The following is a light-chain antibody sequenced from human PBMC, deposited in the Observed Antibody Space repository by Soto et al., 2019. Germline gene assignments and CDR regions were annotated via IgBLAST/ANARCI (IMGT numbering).Light chain of an antibody. CDR3: QSYDSSLSGYV. J-gene: IGLJ1*01. V-gene: IGLV1-40*01. CDR1: SSNIGAGYD. Sequence: QSVLTQPRSVSGAPGQRVTNSCTGNSSNIGAGYDVHWYQQLPGTAPKLLIYGNSNRPSGVPDRFSGSKSGTSASLAITGLQAEDEADYYCQSYDSSLSGYVFGTGTKVTVL. CDR2: GNS.